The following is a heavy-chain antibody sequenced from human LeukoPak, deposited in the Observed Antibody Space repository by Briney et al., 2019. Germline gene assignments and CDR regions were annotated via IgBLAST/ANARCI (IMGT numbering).Heavy chain of an antibody. Sequence: ASVKVSCKASGGTFSSYAISWVRQAPGQGLEWMGGIIPIFGTANYAQKFQGRVTITADESTSPAYMELSSLRSEDTAAYYCARTPGIYYYGMDVWGQGTTVTVSS. V-gene: IGHV1-69*13. CDR3: ARTPGIYYYGMDV. J-gene: IGHJ6*02. CDR2: IIPIFGTA. CDR1: GGTFSSYA. D-gene: IGHD2-15*01.